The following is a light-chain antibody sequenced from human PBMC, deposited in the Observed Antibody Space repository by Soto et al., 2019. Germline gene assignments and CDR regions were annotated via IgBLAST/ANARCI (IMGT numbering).Light chain of an antibody. V-gene: IGKV3-15*01. CDR1: QGVSSY. CDR2: DAS. CDR3: QQYNNWPRT. J-gene: IGKJ1*01. Sequence: EVVLTQSPGTLSLSPGERATLSCRASQGVSSYLAWYQQKPGQAPRLLIYDASTRATGIPARFSGSGSGTEFTLTISSLQSEDFAVYYCQQYNNWPRTFGQGTKVDI.